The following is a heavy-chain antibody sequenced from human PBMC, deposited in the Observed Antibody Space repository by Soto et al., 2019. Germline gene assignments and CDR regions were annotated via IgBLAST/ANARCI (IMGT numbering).Heavy chain of an antibody. V-gene: IGHV3-7*01. D-gene: IGHD1-26*01. CDR1: GFTFSSYW. CDR2: IQQDGSDK. Sequence: EVQLVESGGGLVQPGGSLRLSCAASGFTFSSYWMSWVRQAPGKGLQWVANIQQDGSDKFYVDSVKGRFTIARDNGKHSLYLQMISLRAEDTGVYYCATVGTDGSPKWFASWGQGTLFTVSS. CDR3: ATVGTDGSPKWFAS. J-gene: IGHJ5*01.